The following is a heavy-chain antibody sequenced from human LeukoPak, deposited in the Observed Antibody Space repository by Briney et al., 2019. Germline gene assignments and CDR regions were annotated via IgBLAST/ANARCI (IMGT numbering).Heavy chain of an antibody. CDR1: GGSFSGYY. J-gene: IGHJ4*02. CDR2: INHSGST. V-gene: IGHV4-34*01. D-gene: IGHD3-22*01. Sequence: PSETLSLTCAVYGGSFSGYYWSWIRQPPWKGLEWIGEINHSGSTNYNPSLKSRVTISVDTSKNQFSLKLSSVTAADTAVYYCARGEVIPGSSGSEPLPADYWGQGTLVTVSS. CDR3: ARGEVIPGSSGSEPLPADY.